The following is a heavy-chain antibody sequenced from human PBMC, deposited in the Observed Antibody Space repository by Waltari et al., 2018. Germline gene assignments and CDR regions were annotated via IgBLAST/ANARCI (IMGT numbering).Heavy chain of an antibody. CDR3: ARSGSSGWPFDY. D-gene: IGHD6-19*01. J-gene: IGHJ4*02. CDR1: GYTFTGYY. V-gene: IGHV1-2*06. Sequence: QVQLVQSGAEVKKPGASVKVSCKASGYTFTGYYMHWVRQAPGQGLEWMGRINPNSSGTNYARKFQGRVTMTRDTSISTAYMELSRLRSDDTAVYYCARSGSSGWPFDYWGQGTLVTVSS. CDR2: INPNSSGT.